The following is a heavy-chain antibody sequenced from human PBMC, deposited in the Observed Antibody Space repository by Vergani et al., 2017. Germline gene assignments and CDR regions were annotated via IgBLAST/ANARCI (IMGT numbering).Heavy chain of an antibody. CDR2: IKQDGSDK. V-gene: IGHV3-7*01. Sequence: EVKLVESGGGLVQPGGSLRLSCAASGFTFSTYWMSWVRQAPGKGLEWVANIKQDGSDKYYVDSVKGRFTISRDNAKNSLYLQMNSLKAEDTAVYYCAKDSIVVVPTATDSYDASCYFNWFDPWGQGTLVTVSS. CDR1: GFTFSTYW. J-gene: IGHJ5*02. CDR3: AKDSIVVVPTATDSYDASCYFNWFDP. D-gene: IGHD2-2*01.